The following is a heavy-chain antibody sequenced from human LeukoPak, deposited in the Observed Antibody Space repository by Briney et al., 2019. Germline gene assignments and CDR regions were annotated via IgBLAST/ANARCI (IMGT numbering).Heavy chain of an antibody. D-gene: IGHD3-22*01. CDR1: GGSISSYY. CDR3: ARKNHYYDSSGYLAFDY. J-gene: IGHJ4*02. V-gene: IGHV4-59*12. CDR2: IYHSGST. Sequence: SETLSLTCTVSGGSISSYYWTWIRQPPGKGLEWIGYIYHSGSTYYNPSLKSRVTISVDRSKNQFSLKLSSVTAADTAVYYCARKNHYYDSSGYLAFDYWGQGTLVTVSS.